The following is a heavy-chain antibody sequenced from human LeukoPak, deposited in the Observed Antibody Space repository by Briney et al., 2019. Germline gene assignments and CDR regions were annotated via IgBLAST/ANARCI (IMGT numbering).Heavy chain of an antibody. Sequence: GASVKVSCKASGYTFTSYGISWVRQAPGQGLEWMGWISAYNGNTNYAQKLQGRVTMTTDTSTSTAYMELRSLRSDDTAVYYCARGSAMVTTYRGGNWFDPWGQGTLVTVSS. CDR3: ARGSAMVTTYRGGNWFDP. V-gene: IGHV1-18*01. CDR1: GYTFTSYG. J-gene: IGHJ5*02. CDR2: ISAYNGNT. D-gene: IGHD5-18*01.